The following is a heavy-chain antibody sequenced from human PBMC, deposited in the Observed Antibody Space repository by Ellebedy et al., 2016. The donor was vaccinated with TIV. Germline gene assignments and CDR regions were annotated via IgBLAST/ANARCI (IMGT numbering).Heavy chain of an antibody. D-gene: IGHD2-2*02. V-gene: IGHV1-69*04. CDR2: IVPILDLA. Sequence: AASVKVSCKASGGTFSNYAFSWVRQAPGQGLEWMGRIVPILDLADYAQKFQGRVAITADKSTSTASMELSSLRAEDTAVYYCAKGYMSPFDYWGQGTLVTVSS. CDR1: GGTFSNYA. J-gene: IGHJ4*02. CDR3: AKGYMSPFDY.